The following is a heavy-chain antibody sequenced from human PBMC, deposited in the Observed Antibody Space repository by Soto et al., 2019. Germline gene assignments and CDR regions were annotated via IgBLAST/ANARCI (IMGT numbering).Heavy chain of an antibody. CDR3: ARRWGGTFDY. Sequence: SETLSLTCTVSGGSISSYYWSWIRQPPGTGLEWIGYIYYSGSTNYNPSLKSRVTISVDTSKNQFSLKLSSVTAADTAVYYCARRWGGTFDYWGQGTLVTVSS. D-gene: IGHD2-21*01. CDR1: GGSISSYY. V-gene: IGHV4-59*01. CDR2: IYYSGST. J-gene: IGHJ4*02.